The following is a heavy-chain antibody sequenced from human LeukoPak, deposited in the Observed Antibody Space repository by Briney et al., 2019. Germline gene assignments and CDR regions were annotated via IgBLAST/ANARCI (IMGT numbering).Heavy chain of an antibody. Sequence: PSETLSLTCTVSGASISSSTYYWGWIRQPPGKGLEWIGSFDYSGSIYYNPSLQSRVTISVDTSKNQFSLKLSSVTAADTAVYYCARRGGSGTRGDYYFDYWGQGTVVTVSS. CDR1: GASISSSTYY. V-gene: IGHV4-39*01. J-gene: IGHJ4*02. CDR2: FDYSGSI. D-gene: IGHD3-10*01. CDR3: ARRGGSGTRGDYYFDY.